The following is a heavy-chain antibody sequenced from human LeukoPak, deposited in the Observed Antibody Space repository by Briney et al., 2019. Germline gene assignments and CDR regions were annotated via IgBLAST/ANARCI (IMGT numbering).Heavy chain of an antibody. V-gene: IGHV4-61*02. CDR3: ARVGYCSSTSCYAVYYFDY. CDR2: IYTSGST. Sequence: SETLSLTCTVSGGSISSGGYYWSWIRQPAGKGLEWIGRIYTSGSTNYNPSLKSRVTMSVDTSKNQFSLKLSSVTAADTAVYYCARVGYCSSTSCYAVYYFDYWGQGTLVTVSS. CDR1: GGSISSGGYY. J-gene: IGHJ4*02. D-gene: IGHD2-2*01.